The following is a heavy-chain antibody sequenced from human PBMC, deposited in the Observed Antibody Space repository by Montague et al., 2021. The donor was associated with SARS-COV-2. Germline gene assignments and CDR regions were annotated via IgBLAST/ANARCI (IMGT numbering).Heavy chain of an antibody. J-gene: IGHJ6*02. D-gene: IGHD3-10*01. CDR1: GGSISSSSYY. CDR3: ACGEITTRGVIYYYGMDV. Sequence: SETLSLTCTVSGGSISSSSYYWGWIRQPPGKGLEWIGSIYFSGSTYYNPSLKGRVTISVDTSKNQFSLKLSSVTAADTAVYYCACGEITTRGVIYYYGMDVWGQGTTVTVSS. V-gene: IGHV4-39*01. CDR2: IYFSGST.